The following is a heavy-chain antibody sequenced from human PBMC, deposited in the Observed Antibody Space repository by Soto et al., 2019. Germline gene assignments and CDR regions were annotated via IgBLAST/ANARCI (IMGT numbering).Heavy chain of an antibody. D-gene: IGHD2-2*01. CDR2: IIPIFGTA. J-gene: IGHJ6*02. V-gene: IGHV1-69*01. Sequence: QVQLVQSGAEVKKPGSSVKVSCKASGGTFSSYAISWVRQAPGQGLEWMGGIIPIFGTANYAQNFQGRVTINADESTSTASMELSSLRSEDTAVYYCARADCSSTSCPGRGYYYGMDVWGQGTTVTVSS. CDR3: ARADCSSTSCPGRGYYYGMDV. CDR1: GGTFSSYA.